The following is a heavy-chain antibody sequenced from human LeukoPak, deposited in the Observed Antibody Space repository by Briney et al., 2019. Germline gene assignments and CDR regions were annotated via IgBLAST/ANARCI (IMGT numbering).Heavy chain of an antibody. J-gene: IGHJ4*02. CDR2: INSDGSNI. Sequence: GGSLRLSCAASGFSFRDFWMHWVRQAPGKGLVWVSRINSDGSNITYADSVKGRFTISRDNAKNTLYLQMNSLRGEDTAVYYCARSRYSTSSGGFDYWGQGILVTVSS. CDR1: GFSFRDFW. D-gene: IGHD6-6*01. CDR3: ARSRYSTSSGGFDY. V-gene: IGHV3-74*01.